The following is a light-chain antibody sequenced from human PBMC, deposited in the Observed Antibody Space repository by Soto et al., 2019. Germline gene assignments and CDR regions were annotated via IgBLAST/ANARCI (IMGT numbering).Light chain of an antibody. V-gene: IGKV3-15*01. J-gene: IGKJ1*01. CDR1: QSVSSN. Sequence: EIVMTQSPATLSVSPGERATLSCRASQSVSSNLAWYQQKPGQAPRLLIYGASTRATGIPARFSGSGSGTEFTLTISSLQSEDFAVYYCQQYNNWPPWTFGQGTKVES. CDR2: GAS. CDR3: QQYNNWPPWT.